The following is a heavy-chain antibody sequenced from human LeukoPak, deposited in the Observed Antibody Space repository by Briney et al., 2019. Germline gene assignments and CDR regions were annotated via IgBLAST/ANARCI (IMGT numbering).Heavy chain of an antibody. J-gene: IGHJ4*02. CDR2: ISAYNGNT. CDR1: GYTFTSYG. CDR3: ARVAYYYGSGSYIDY. D-gene: IGHD3-10*01. V-gene: IGHV1-18*01. Sequence: ASVKVSCKASGYTFTSYGISWVRQAPGQGLEWMGWISAYNGNTNYAQKFQGRVTITADESTSTAYMELSSLRSEDTAVYYCARVAYYYGSGSYIDYWGQGTLVTVSS.